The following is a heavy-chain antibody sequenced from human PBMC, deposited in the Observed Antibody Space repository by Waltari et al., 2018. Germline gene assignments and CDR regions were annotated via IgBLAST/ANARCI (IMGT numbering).Heavy chain of an antibody. D-gene: IGHD3-3*01. CDR3: ARLRGDYDFWSGYYTPGPNWYFDL. Sequence: QVQLQESGPGLVKPSETLSLTCTVSGGSISSYYWSWIRQPPGKGLEWIGYIYYSGSTIYNPSLKSRVTISVDTSKNQFSLKLSSVTAADTAVYYCARLRGDYDFWSGYYTPGPNWYFDLWGRGTLVTVSS. CDR1: GGSISSYY. CDR2: IYYSGST. J-gene: IGHJ2*01. V-gene: IGHV4-59*08.